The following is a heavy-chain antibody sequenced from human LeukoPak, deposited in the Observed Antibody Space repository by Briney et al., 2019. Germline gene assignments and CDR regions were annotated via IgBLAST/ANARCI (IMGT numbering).Heavy chain of an antibody. Sequence: QPGGSLRLSCAASGFTFSSYAMSWVRQAPGKGLEWVSAISGSGGSTYYADSVKGRFTVSRDNAKNSLYLQMNSLRAEDTAVYYCARGAIRSYFDYWGQGTLVTVSS. J-gene: IGHJ4*02. CDR1: GFTFSSYA. D-gene: IGHD3-16*01. CDR2: ISGSGGST. CDR3: ARGAIRSYFDY. V-gene: IGHV3-23*01.